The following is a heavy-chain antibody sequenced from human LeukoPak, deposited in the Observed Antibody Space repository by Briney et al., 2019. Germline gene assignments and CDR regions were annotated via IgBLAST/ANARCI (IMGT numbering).Heavy chain of an antibody. J-gene: IGHJ4*02. V-gene: IGHV3-23*01. CDR3: AKVRGLWFGELKNYFDY. D-gene: IGHD3-10*01. CDR1: GFTFSSFA. Sequence: PGGSLRLSCAASGFTFSSFAMSCVRQAPGGGLEGVSAISGSGGSTYYADAVKGRFTISRDNSKNTLYLQMNSLRAEDTAVYYCAKVRGLWFGELKNYFDYWGQGTLVTVSS. CDR2: ISGSGGST.